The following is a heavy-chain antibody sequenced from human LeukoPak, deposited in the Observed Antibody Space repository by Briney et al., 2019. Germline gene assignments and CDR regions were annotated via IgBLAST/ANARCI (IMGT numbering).Heavy chain of an antibody. CDR2: IDEYGTTI. CDR1: GFTFSRYW. J-gene: IGHJ4*02. Sequence: GGSLRLSCAASGFTFSRYWMHWVRQAPGKGLVWVSRIDEYGTTINYADSVKGRFTISRNNAGDTLSLQMNSLRAEDTGVYYCATDLSGRQDYWGQGTLVTVSS. CDR3: ATDLSGRQDY. D-gene: IGHD5-12*01. V-gene: IGHV3-74*01.